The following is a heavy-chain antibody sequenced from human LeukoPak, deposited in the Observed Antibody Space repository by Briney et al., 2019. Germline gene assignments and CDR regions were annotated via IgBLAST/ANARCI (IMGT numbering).Heavy chain of an antibody. J-gene: IGHJ2*01. CDR1: GGSISSGGYY. V-gene: IGHV4-61*08. D-gene: IGHD6-13*01. Sequence: SETLSLTCTVSGGSISSGGYYWSWIRQPPGKGLEWIGYIYYSGSTNYNPSLKSRVTISVDTSKNQFSLKLSSVTAADTAVYYCARLIRVYGSSSSYAGYFDLWGRGTLVTVSS. CDR3: ARLIRVYGSSSSYAGYFDL. CDR2: IYYSGST.